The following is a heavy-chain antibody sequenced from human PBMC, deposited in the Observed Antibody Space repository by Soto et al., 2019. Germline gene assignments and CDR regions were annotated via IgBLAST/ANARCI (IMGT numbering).Heavy chain of an antibody. CDR2: IYYSGST. D-gene: IGHD6-19*01. CDR1: GGSISSGGYY. Sequence: TWETLSLTCTVSGGSISSGGYYWSWIRQHPGKGLEWIGYIYYSGSTYYNPSLKSRVTISVDTSKNQFSLKLSSVTAADTAVYYCARDRVAVAGTFDYWGQGTLVTVSS. V-gene: IGHV4-31*03. J-gene: IGHJ4*02. CDR3: ARDRVAVAGTFDY.